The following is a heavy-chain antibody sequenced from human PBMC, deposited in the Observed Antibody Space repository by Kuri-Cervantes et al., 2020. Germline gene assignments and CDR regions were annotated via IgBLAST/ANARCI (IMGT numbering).Heavy chain of an antibody. CDR3: ARSGGWYFIGIGY. V-gene: IGHV3-11*04. CDR2: ISGRDSTI. J-gene: IGHJ4*02. D-gene: IGHD6-19*01. CDR1: GFTFSDYY. Sequence: GESLKISCAASGFTFSDYYMSWIRQAPGKGLEWVSYISGRDSTIHYADSVKGRFTVSRDNAKNSLYLQMSSLRVEDTAVYYCARSGGWYFIGIGYWGQGTLVTVSS.